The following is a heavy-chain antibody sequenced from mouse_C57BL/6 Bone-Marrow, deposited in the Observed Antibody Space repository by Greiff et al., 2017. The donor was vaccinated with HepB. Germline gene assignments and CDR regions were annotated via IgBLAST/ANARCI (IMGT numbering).Heavy chain of an antibody. J-gene: IGHJ3*01. D-gene: IGHD2-4*01. CDR2: IDPETGGT. CDR3: MGLRPFAY. Sequence: QVQLQQSGPELVKPGASVTLSCKASGYTFTDYEMHWVKQTPVHGLEWIGAIDPETGGTAYNQKFKGKAILTADKSSSTAYMELRSLTSEDSAVYYCMGLRPFAYWGQGTLVTVSA. V-gene: IGHV1-15*01. CDR1: GYTFTDYE.